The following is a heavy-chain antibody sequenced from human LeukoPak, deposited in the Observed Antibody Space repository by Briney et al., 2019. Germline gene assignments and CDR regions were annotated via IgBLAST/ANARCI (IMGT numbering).Heavy chain of an antibody. CDR3: ARGGGIGESFPSDY. V-gene: IGHV4-59*01. Sequence: PSETLSLTCTVSGGSLSSYYWSWIRQPPGKGLEWIGYIYYSGSTNYNPSLKSRVTISVDTSKNQFSLKLSSVTAADTAVYYCARGGGIGESFPSDYWGQGTLVTVSS. J-gene: IGHJ4*02. D-gene: IGHD3-10*01. CDR2: IYYSGST. CDR1: GGSLSSYY.